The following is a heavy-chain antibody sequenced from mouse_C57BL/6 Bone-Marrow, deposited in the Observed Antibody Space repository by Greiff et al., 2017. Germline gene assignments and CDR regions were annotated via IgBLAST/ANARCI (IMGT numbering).Heavy chain of an antibody. CDR3: AKAYGNYSWFAY. J-gene: IGHJ3*01. CDR2: ISSGSSNI. D-gene: IGHD2-1*01. CDR1: GFTFSDYG. V-gene: IGHV5-17*01. Sequence: EVQGVESGGGLVKPGGSLKLSCAASGFTFSDYGMHWVRQAPERGLEWVAYISSGSSNIYYADTVKGRFTISRDNDTNTLFLQLTSLRSEDTAMYYCAKAYGNYSWFAYWGQGTLVTVSA.